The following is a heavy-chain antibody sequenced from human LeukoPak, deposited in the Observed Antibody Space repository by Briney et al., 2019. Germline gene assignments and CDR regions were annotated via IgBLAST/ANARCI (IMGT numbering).Heavy chain of an antibody. Sequence: SVKVSCKASGFTFTSSAMQWVRQARGQHLEWIGWIVVGSGNTNYAQKFQERVTITRDMSTSTAYMELSSLRSEDTAVYYCAGTVAGTVHYYYGMDVWGQGTTVTVSS. V-gene: IGHV1-58*02. J-gene: IGHJ6*02. CDR1: GFTFTSSA. D-gene: IGHD6-19*01. CDR3: AGTVAGTVHYYYGMDV. CDR2: IVVGSGNT.